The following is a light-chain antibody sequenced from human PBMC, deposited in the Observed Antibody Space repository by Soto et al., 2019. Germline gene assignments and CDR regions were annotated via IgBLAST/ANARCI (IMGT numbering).Light chain of an antibody. CDR3: QQYDNLPPYT. Sequence: DIQMTQSPSSLSASVGDRVTITCQASQDISNYLHWYQQKPGKAPKLLIYDASNLETGVPSRFSGSGSGTDFTFTISSLQPEDSATYYCQQYDNLPPYTFGQGTKLEIK. V-gene: IGKV1-33*01. CDR1: QDISNY. J-gene: IGKJ2*01. CDR2: DAS.